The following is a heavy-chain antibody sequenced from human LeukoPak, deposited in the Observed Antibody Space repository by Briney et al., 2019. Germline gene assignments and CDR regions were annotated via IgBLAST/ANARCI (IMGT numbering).Heavy chain of an antibody. J-gene: IGHJ4*02. CDR2: INPNSGGT. V-gene: IGHV1-2*02. Sequence: ASVKVSCKASGYTFTGYYMHWVRQAPGQGLEWMGWINPNSGGTNYAQKFQGRVTMTRDTSISTAYMELRSLRSDDTAVYYCARGPPYYYGSGRIDYWGQGTLVTVSS. D-gene: IGHD3-10*01. CDR1: GYTFTGYY. CDR3: ARGPPYYYGSGRIDY.